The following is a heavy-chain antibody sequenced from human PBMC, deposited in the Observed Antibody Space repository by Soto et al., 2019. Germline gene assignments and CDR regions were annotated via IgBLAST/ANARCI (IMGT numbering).Heavy chain of an antibody. V-gene: IGHV3-30-3*01. Sequence: GGSLRLSCAASGFTFSSYAMHWVRQAPGKGLEWVAVISYDGSNKYYADSVKGRFTISRDNSKNTLYLQMNSLRAEDTAVYYCSRTNARGKDYYDSSGYYDPPHDYWGQGTLVTVSS. D-gene: IGHD3-22*01. J-gene: IGHJ4*02. CDR3: SRTNARGKDYYDSSGYYDPPHDY. CDR2: ISYDGSNK. CDR1: GFTFSSYA.